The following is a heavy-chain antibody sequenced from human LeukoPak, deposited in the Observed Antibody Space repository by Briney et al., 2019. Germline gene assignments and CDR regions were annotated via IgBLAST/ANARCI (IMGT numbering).Heavy chain of an antibody. V-gene: IGHV1-2*02. CDR3: ARVSSSWFFDY. D-gene: IGHD6-13*01. Sequence: GASVKFSCKASGYTFTGYYMLWVRQAPGQGLEWMGWINPNSGGTNYAQKFQGRVTMTRDTSISTAYMELSRLRSDDTAVYYCARVSSSWFFDYWGQGTLVTVSS. CDR2: INPNSGGT. CDR1: GYTFTGYY. J-gene: IGHJ4*02.